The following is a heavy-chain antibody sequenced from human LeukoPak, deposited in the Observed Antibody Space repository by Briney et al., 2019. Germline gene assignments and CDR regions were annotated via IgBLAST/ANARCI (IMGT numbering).Heavy chain of an antibody. V-gene: IGHV3-64*01. CDR2: ISSNGGTT. D-gene: IGHD3-22*01. Sequence: GGSLRLSCAASGFTFSSYAMHWVRQAPGKGLEYVSTISSNGGTTYYANSVKGRFTISRDNSKNTLYLQMNSLRAEDTAVYYCAKVGPDSSGYYFDYWGQGTLVTVSS. CDR1: GFTFSSYA. J-gene: IGHJ4*02. CDR3: AKVGPDSSGYYFDY.